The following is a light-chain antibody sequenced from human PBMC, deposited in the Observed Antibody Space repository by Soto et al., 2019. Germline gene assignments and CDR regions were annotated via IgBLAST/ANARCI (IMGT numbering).Light chain of an antibody. Sequence: EIVLTHSPATLSLSPGERATLSYRASQSVSSSYLAWYQQKPGQAPRLLIYGASSRATGIPDRFSGSGSGTEFTLTISSLQSEDFAVYYCQQYNNWPPITFGQGRLLAV. V-gene: IGKV3D-15*01. J-gene: IGKJ5*01. CDR1: QSVSSSY. CDR2: GAS. CDR3: QQYNNWPPIT.